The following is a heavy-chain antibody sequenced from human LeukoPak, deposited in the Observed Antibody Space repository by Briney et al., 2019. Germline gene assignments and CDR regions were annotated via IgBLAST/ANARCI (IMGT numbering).Heavy chain of an antibody. CDR3: AKVTVVVVVAGGYFDY. Sequence: GGSLRLSCAASGFFVSNNYMSWVRQAPGKGLEWVSAISGSGGSTDYADSVKGRFTISRDNSKNTLYLQMNSLRAEDTAVYYCAKVTVVVVVAGGYFDYWGQGTLVTVSS. D-gene: IGHD2-15*01. CDR2: ISGSGGST. CDR1: GFFVSNNY. V-gene: IGHV3-23*01. J-gene: IGHJ4*02.